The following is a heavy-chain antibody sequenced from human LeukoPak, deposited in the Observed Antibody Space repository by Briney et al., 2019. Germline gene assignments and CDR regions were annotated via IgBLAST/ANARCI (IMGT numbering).Heavy chain of an antibody. CDR2: IYYSGST. Sequence: SETLSLTCTVSGGSISSGDYYWSWIRQPPGKGLEWIGYIYYSGSTYYNPSLKSRVTISVDTSKNQFSLKLSSVTAADTAVYYCARVGSSGWYGGHDYWGQGTLVTVSS. V-gene: IGHV4-30-4*02. D-gene: IGHD6-19*01. CDR1: GGSISSGDYY. J-gene: IGHJ4*02. CDR3: ARVGSSGWYGGHDY.